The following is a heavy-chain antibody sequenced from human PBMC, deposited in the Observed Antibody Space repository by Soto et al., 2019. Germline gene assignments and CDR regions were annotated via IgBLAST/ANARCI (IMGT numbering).Heavy chain of an antibody. Sequence: PGGSLRLACAASGFTFCNALMNWVRQAPGKGLEWVGRIKGKTDGGTTDYAAPVKGRFTISRDDSKNTLYLQMNSLKTEDTAVYYCQASRVSGSYILMDVWGHGTTVTVSS. CDR1: GFTFCNAL. CDR2: IKGKTDGGTT. CDR3: QASRVSGSYILMDV. D-gene: IGHD1-26*01. V-gene: IGHV3-15*07. J-gene: IGHJ6*02.